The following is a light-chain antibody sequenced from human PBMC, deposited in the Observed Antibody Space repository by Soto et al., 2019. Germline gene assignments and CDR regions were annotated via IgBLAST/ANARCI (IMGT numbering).Light chain of an antibody. CDR3: QQYDEWPLT. J-gene: IGKJ4*01. CDR1: QNVNTR. Sequence: EKVMTQSPATLSVSPGERATLSCRASQNVNTRLAWYQQKPGQAPRLLIYDAFTRATGIPARFSGSASGTECTLTISSLQSEDFAGYYCQQYDEWPLTFGGGTKGEIK. CDR2: DAF. V-gene: IGKV3-15*01.